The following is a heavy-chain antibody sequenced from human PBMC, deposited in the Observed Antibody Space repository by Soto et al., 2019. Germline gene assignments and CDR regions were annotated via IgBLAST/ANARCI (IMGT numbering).Heavy chain of an antibody. V-gene: IGHV1-8*01. CDR1: GYTFTSYD. J-gene: IGHJ4*02. Sequence: QVQLVQSGAEVKKPGDSVKVSCKASGYTFTSYDINWVRQATGQGLEWMGWVNPNSGNTGYAQKFQGRVTMTRNTSINTAYMVLDNLRSEDTAVYYCTRAEGLDWGQGTLVTVSS. CDR3: TRAEGLD. CDR2: VNPNSGNT. D-gene: IGHD2-21*01.